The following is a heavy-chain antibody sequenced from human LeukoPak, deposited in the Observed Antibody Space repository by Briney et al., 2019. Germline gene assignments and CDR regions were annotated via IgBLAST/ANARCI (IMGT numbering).Heavy chain of an antibody. CDR2: ISPNSGAT. D-gene: IGHD7-27*01. V-gene: IGHV1-2*02. CDR1: GYSFTGYY. CDR3: ARDLSTSPHWELDY. J-gene: IGHJ4*02. Sequence: ASVKVSCKASGYSFTGYYIHWVRQAPGQGLEYMGWISPNSGATNYAQKFQGRVTMTRDTSISTAYMELISLRSDDTAVYYCARDLSTSPHWELDYWGQGTLVTVSS.